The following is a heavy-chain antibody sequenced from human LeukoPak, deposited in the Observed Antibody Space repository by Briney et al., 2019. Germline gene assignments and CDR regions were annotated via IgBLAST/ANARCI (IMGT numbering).Heavy chain of an antibody. J-gene: IGHJ5*02. CDR1: GFTFDDYA. CDR2: INWNSDSI. CDR3: AKDRVPYYDLNWFDP. Sequence: PGRSLRLSCAVSGFTFDDYAMHWVRQVPGKGLEWVSGINWNSDSIGYADSVKGRFTISRDNAKNSLYLQMNSLRAEDTALYYCAKDRVPYYDLNWFDPWGQGTLVTVSS. D-gene: IGHD3-22*01. V-gene: IGHV3-9*01.